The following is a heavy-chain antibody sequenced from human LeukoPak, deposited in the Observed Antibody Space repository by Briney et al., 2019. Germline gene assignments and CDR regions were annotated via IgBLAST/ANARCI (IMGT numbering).Heavy chain of an antibody. CDR1: GGSISSGNSY. V-gene: IGHV4-30-2*03. Sequence: PSQTLSLTCTVSGGSISSGNSYWTWIRQPAGKGLEWIGSIYYSGSTYYNPSLKSRVTISVDTSKNQFSLKLSSVTAADTAVYYCARFEGYYFDYWGQGTLVTVSS. CDR2: IYYSGST. J-gene: IGHJ4*02. CDR3: ARFEGYYFDY.